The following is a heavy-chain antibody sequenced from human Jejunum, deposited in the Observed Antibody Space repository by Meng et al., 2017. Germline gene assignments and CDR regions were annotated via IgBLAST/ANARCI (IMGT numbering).Heavy chain of an antibody. CDR1: GFSLSAFW. V-gene: IGHV3-7*01. J-gene: IGHJ2*01. CDR3: ARDRGVSETNNWYFDL. Sequence: GESLKISCAASGFSLSAFWMSWVRQAPGKGLEWLADIKEDGSKKYYVDSVKGRFTISRDNTWNSLYLHMDSLRAEETAVYFCARDRGVSETNNWYFDLWGRGTLVTVSS. D-gene: IGHD3-10*01. CDR2: IKEDGSKK.